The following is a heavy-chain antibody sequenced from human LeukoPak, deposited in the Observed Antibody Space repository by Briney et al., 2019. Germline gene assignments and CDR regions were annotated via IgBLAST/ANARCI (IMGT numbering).Heavy chain of an antibody. Sequence: GGSLRLSCAASGFTFSNAWMSWVRQAPGKGLEWVGRIKSKTDGGTTDYAAPVKGRFTISRDDSKNTLYLQMNSLKIEDTAVYYCTTDPPIIPRIAAAGTGGYWGQGTLVTVSS. D-gene: IGHD6-13*01. J-gene: IGHJ4*02. CDR2: IKSKTDGGTT. CDR1: GFTFSNAW. V-gene: IGHV3-15*01. CDR3: TTDPPIIPRIAAAGTGGY.